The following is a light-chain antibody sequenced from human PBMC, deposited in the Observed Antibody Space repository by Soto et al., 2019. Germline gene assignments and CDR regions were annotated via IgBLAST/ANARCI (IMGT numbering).Light chain of an antibody. CDR3: SSFRSTSTLPYV. V-gene: IGLV2-14*01. Sequence: QSALTQPASVSGSPGQSITISCSGTSSDIGGYTYVSWYQQHPGKAPKLMIYEVSNRPSGVSNRFSGSKSGNTASLTISGLQAEDEADYYCSSFRSTSTLPYVFGTGTKVTVL. CDR2: EVS. J-gene: IGLJ1*01. CDR1: SSDIGGYTY.